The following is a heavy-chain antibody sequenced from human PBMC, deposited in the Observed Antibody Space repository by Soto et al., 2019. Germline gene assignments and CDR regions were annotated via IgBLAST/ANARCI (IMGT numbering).Heavy chain of an antibody. CDR1: GGSISSSTSC. D-gene: IGHD3-16*01. Sequence: SETLSLTCTVSGGSISSSTSCWGWIRQPPGKGLEWIGIIYYSGGTYYNPSLTSRVTISVDTSKNQFSLKLSSVTAADTAVYYCARNPLSYLQQYFQHWGQGTLVTVSS. CDR3: ARNPLSYLQQYFQH. V-gene: IGHV4-39*01. J-gene: IGHJ1*01. CDR2: IYYSGGT.